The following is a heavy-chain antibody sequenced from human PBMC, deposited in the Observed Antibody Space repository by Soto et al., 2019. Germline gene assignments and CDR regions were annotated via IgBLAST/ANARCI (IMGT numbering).Heavy chain of an antibody. CDR1: GYTFTSYD. D-gene: IGHD3-10*01. CDR3: IAGRGVIDY. J-gene: IGHJ4*02. V-gene: IGHV1-8*01. Sequence: QVQLVQSGAEVKKPGASVKVSCKASGYTFTSYDINWVRQATGQGLEWMGWMNPNSGNTGYAQKLQGRVTMTRYTAISTAYMELSSLKSEDTDVYYCIAGRGVIDYWGQGTLVTVSS. CDR2: MNPNSGNT.